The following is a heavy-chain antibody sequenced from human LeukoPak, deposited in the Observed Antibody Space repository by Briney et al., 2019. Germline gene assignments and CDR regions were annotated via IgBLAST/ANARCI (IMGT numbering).Heavy chain of an antibody. J-gene: IGHJ4*02. CDR3: ARDRALYDSRRGYYYTEDDY. D-gene: IGHD3-22*01. CDR2: MNPDGSEK. Sequence: PGGSLRLSCAASGFTFSSYWMSWVRQAPRKGLEWVANMNPDGSEKYFLDSVKGRFTISRDNAKSSLYLQMNSLRGDDTAVYYCARDRALYDSRRGYYYTEDDYWGQGTLVTVSS. CDR1: GFTFSSYW. V-gene: IGHV3-7*01.